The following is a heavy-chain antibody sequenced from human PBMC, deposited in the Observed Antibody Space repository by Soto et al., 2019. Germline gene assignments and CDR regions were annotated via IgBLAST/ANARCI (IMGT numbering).Heavy chain of an antibody. J-gene: IGHJ3*02. CDR1: GFTFTSSA. Sequence: SVRVSCKASGFTFTSSAVQWVRQARGQRLEWIGWIVVGSGNTNYAQKFQERVTITRDMSTSTAYMELSSLRSEDTAVYYCAAYEGYGSGGLGLVTALDIWGEGTMVTV. D-gene: IGHD3-10*01. V-gene: IGHV1-58*01. CDR3: AAYEGYGSGGLGLVTALDI. CDR2: IVVGSGNT.